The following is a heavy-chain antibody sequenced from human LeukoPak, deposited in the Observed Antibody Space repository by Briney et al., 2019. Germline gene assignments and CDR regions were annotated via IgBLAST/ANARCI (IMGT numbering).Heavy chain of an antibody. V-gene: IGHV3-48*04. J-gene: IGHJ4*02. Sequence: GGTLKLSCVVSGFTFSGSAVHWVRKASGKGLELVSNIRSSRETFYADYVKGPFTISRDNAKNSLYLQMNSLRAEDTAVYYCARDGGSGLDYWGQGTLVTVSS. CDR2: IRSSRET. CDR3: ARDGGSGLDY. D-gene: IGHD1-26*01. CDR1: GFTFSGSA.